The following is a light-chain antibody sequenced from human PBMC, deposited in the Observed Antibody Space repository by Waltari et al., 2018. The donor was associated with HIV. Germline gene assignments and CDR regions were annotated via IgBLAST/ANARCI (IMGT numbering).Light chain of an antibody. J-gene: IGLJ3*02. V-gene: IGLV2-8*01. Sequence: QSALTQPPSASGSPGQSVTISCTGTSSDIGGLNYVSWYQQHPDKAPKLMIYEVSKRPSGVPDRFSGSKSGNTASLTVSGLQAGDEANYYCYSYAGSNNWVFGGGTKLTVL. CDR3: YSYAGSNNWV. CDR1: SSDIGGLNY. CDR2: EVS.